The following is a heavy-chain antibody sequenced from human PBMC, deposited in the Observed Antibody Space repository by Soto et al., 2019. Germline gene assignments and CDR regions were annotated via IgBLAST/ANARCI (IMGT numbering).Heavy chain of an antibody. CDR1: GYTFTSYD. J-gene: IGHJ5*02. Sequence: QVQLVKSGAEVKKPGASVKVSCKASGYTFTSYDINWVRQAPGQGLEWMGWMNPNSGNTAYAQKFQGRVTMTRNTTISTAYMELSSLGSEDTAVYYCARAKEGSGFDPWGQGTLVTVSS. V-gene: IGHV1-8*01. CDR2: MNPNSGNT. CDR3: ARAKEGSGFDP.